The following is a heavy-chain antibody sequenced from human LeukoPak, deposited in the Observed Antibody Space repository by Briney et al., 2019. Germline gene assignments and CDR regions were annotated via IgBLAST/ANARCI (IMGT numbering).Heavy chain of an antibody. D-gene: IGHD2-2*01. V-gene: IGHV4-31*03. J-gene: IGHJ6*02. CDR3: ARVIVVVPIGVYHYYAMDV. CDR1: GDSISTGGYY. CDR2: IYYSGST. Sequence: SETLSLTCTVSGDSISTGGYYWAWIRQHRERGLEWIGYIYYSGSTHYNPSLQSRVTISVDTSKNQFSLNLDSVTAADTAVYYCARVIVVVPIGVYHYYAMDVWGQGTTVTVSS.